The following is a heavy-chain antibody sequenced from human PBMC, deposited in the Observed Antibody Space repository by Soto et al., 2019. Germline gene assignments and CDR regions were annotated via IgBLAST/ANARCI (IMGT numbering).Heavy chain of an antibody. V-gene: IGHV4-39*01. CDR1: GGSPRPDRYY. Sequence: ETRSHRYTGSGGSPRPDRYYGGWIRHAPRKGLEWIGSIFYSGSTYYNPSLKSRVTISVDTSKDQFSLKLSSVTAADTAVYYCVFIFSGGYSHGFSYYGMNVWGQGTTVT. J-gene: IGHJ6*02. CDR3: VFIFSGGYSHGFSYYGMNV. D-gene: IGHD5-18*01. CDR2: IFYSGST.